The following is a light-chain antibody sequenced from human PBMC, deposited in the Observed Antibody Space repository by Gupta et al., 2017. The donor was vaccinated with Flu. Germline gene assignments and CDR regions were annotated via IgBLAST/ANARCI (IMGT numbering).Light chain of an antibody. Sequence: PSSLSASVGDRVTITCQARQGISNYLYWYQQKPGKAPKLLIYEASKVETGVPSRFSGSGFGTDFTLIISSRQPEDVATYYCQQNHHLFITFGQGTRLEIK. CDR3: QQNHHLFIT. CDR2: EAS. CDR1: QGISNY. J-gene: IGKJ5*01. V-gene: IGKV1-33*01.